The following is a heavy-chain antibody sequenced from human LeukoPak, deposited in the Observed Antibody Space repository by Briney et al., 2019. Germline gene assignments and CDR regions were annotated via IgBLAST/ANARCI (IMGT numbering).Heavy chain of an antibody. CDR2: IYYSGST. CDR1: GGSISSGGYY. J-gene: IGHJ4*02. V-gene: IGHV4-31*03. Sequence: SQTLSLTCTVSGGSISSGGYYWSWIRQHPGKGLEWIGYIYYSGSTYYNPSLKSRVTISVDTSKNQFSLKLSSVTAADTAVYYCARGGYYYDSSGYYVGHYFDYWGQGTLVTVSS. CDR3: ARGGYYYDSSGYYVGHYFDY. D-gene: IGHD3-22*01.